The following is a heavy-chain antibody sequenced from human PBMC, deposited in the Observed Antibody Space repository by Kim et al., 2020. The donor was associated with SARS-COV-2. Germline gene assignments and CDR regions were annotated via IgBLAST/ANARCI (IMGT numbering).Heavy chain of an antibody. V-gene: IGHV5-10-1*01. CDR2: IDPSDSYT. Sequence: GESLKISCKGSGYSFTSYWISWVRQMPGKGLEWMGRIDPSDSYTNYSPSFQGHVTISADKSISTAYLQWSSLKASDTAMYYCATHYGSGSYYKDYWGQGTLVTVSS. CDR1: GYSFTSYW. J-gene: IGHJ4*02. CDR3: ATHYGSGSYYKDY. D-gene: IGHD3-10*01.